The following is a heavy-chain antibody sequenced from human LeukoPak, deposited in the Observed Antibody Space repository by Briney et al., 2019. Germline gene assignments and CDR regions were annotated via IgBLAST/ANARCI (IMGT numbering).Heavy chain of an antibody. CDR1: GYSISSGYY. CDR3: ASYSYDILTGYPMYYFDY. Sequence: SETLSLTCAVSGYSISSGYYWGWGRQPPGKGLEWIGSIYHSGSTYYNPSLKSRVTISVYTSKNQFSLKLSSVTAADTAVYYCASYSYDILTGYPMYYFDYWGQRTRVTVSS. CDR2: IYHSGST. J-gene: IGHJ4*02. D-gene: IGHD3-9*01. V-gene: IGHV4-38-2*01.